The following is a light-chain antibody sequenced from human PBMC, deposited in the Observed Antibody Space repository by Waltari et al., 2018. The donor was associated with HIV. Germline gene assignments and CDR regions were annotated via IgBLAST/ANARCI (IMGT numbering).Light chain of an antibody. CDR1: QSLRNY. V-gene: IGKV1-39*01. CDR3: QQSYTVPPT. J-gene: IGKJ1*01. Sequence: DIQMTQSPSSLSASVGDKVTITCRASQSLRNYLNWYQQKPGRAPNLLIYGASSLQSGVPSRFSRSGSGTDVTLTISSLQPEDCATYFCQQSYTVPPTFVQGTRVEIK. CDR2: GAS.